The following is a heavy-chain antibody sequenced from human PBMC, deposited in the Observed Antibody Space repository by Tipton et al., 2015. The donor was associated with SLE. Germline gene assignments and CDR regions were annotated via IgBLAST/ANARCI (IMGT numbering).Heavy chain of an antibody. CDR1: GGSINNYY. D-gene: IGHD2-2*01. V-gene: IGHV4-59*12. J-gene: IGHJ4*02. CDR3: ARDRDCSSTSCPLEY. CDR2: IYYSGST. Sequence: TLSLTCTVSGGSINNYYWSWIRQPPGKGLEWIAYIYYSGSTNYNPSLKSRVTISVDTSKNQFSLKLSSVTAADTAVYYCARDRDCSSTSCPLEYWGQGTLVTVSS.